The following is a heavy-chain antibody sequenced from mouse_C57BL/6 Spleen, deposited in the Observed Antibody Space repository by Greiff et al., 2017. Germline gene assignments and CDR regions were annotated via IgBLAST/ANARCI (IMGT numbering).Heavy chain of an antibody. D-gene: IGHD2-3*01. J-gene: IGHJ3*01. CDR1: GYTFTSYD. CDR3: ARRGWLLEGDWFAY. Sequence: QVQLQQSGPELVKPGASVKLSCKASGYTFTSYDINWVKQRPGQGLEWIGWIYPRDGSTKYNEKFKGKATLTVDTSSSTAYMELHSLTSEDAAVYFCARRGWLLEGDWFAYWGQGTLVTVSA. V-gene: IGHV1-85*01. CDR2: IYPRDGST.